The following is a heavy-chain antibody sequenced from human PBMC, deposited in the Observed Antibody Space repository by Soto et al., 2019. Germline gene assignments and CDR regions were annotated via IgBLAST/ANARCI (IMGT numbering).Heavy chain of an antibody. J-gene: IGHJ6*01. D-gene: IGHD3-9*01. CDR2: ISYDGSNK. CDR1: GFTFSSYC. V-gene: IGHV3-30*18. CDR3: AKDSTYYDIFTGYYDYHYYRMDV. Sequence: GGSLRLSCASSGFTFSSYCMHWVRQAPGKGLEWVAVISYDGSNKHYADSVKGRFTISRDNSKNTLYLQMNSLRAEDTAVYYCAKDSTYYDIFTGYYDYHYYRMDVCRQGTTVTVSS.